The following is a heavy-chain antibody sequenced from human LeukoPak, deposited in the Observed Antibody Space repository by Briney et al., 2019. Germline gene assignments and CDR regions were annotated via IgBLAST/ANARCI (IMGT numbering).Heavy chain of an antibody. V-gene: IGHV1-2*02. CDR1: GYTFTCYY. CDR3: AREAPDIVVVVTAALRRSWFDP. J-gene: IGHJ5*02. D-gene: IGHD2-15*01. CDR2: INPDNCCT. Sequence: RASLKISCKASGYTFTCYYIHWVRQAPRQGPELILWINPDNCCTYYAQKFQGRATMTRDTSISTAYMELNRLKSDDTAVYYCAREAPDIVVVVTAALRRSWFDPWGQGTLVTVSS.